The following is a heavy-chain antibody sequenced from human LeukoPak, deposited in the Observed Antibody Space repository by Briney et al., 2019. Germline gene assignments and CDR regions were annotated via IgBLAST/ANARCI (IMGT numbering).Heavy chain of an antibody. V-gene: IGHV4-61*02. CDR3: AREGMVRGVIKGYYYYGMDV. J-gene: IGHJ6*02. Sequence: SQTLSLTCTVSGGSISSGSYYWSWLRQPAGRGLEWIGRVYTSGSTNYNPSLRSRVTISVDTSKNQFSLKLSSVTAADTAVYYCAREGMVRGVIKGYYYYGMDVWGQGTTVTVSS. CDR2: VYTSGST. CDR1: GGSISSGSYY. D-gene: IGHD3-10*01.